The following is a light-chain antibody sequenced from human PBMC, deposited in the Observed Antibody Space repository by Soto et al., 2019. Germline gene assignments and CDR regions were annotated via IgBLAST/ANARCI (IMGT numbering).Light chain of an antibody. J-gene: IGKJ1*01. CDR3: QQYDTSSWT. CDR1: QSVSSN. CDR2: GAS. Sequence: MPLSPSTLSSSPGPRATLYCRASQSVSSNLAWYQQKPGQAPSLLIYGASTRATGIPARFSGSGSGTEFTLTISSLQPEDFAVYYCQQYDTSSWTFGQGTKVDIK. V-gene: IGKV3-15*01.